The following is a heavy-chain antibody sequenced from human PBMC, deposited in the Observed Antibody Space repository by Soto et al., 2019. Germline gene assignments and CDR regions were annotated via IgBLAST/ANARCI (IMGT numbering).Heavy chain of an antibody. CDR3: AREFDSGDLGLDR. CDR1: GYTFGAYY. Sequence: QVRLVQSGPEVKTPGASVRVSCKCSGYTFGAYYIHWVRQAPGQGLEWVGWVSPLSGGTNIAQRFQRRLDLTTDASLNTVFMELSSLRSDDTALYFCAREFDSGDLGLDRWGQGTTVSVS. J-gene: IGHJ6*02. V-gene: IGHV1-2*02. D-gene: IGHD2-21*01. CDR2: VSPLSGGT.